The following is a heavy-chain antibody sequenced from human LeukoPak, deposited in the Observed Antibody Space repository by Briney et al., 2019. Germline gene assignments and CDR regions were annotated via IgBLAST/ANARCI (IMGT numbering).Heavy chain of an antibody. J-gene: IGHJ4*02. Sequence: GRSLRLSCAASGFTFSSYAMHWVRQAPGKGLEWVAVISYDGSNKYYADSVKGRFTTSRDNSKNTLYLQMNSLRAEDTAVYYCARDMRAAGNYFDYWGQGTLVTVSS. V-gene: IGHV3-30-3*01. CDR3: ARDMRAAGNYFDY. CDR1: GFTFSSYA. D-gene: IGHD6-13*01. CDR2: ISYDGSNK.